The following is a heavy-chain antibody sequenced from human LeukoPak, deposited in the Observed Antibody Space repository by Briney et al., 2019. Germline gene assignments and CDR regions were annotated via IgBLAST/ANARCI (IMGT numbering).Heavy chain of an antibody. CDR3: ARLLCSGSDCYLDY. CDR1: GVSISSSGYY. V-gene: IGHV4-39*01. Sequence: PSDTLSLTCTVSGVSISSSGYYWGWIRHPPGKWLESIGLIYYSGTTYYNPSLKNRITISVDTSKNQFSLRLTSVTAADTAVYHCARLLCSGSDCYLDYWGQGALVTVSS. J-gene: IGHJ4*02. CDR2: IYYSGTT. D-gene: IGHD2-21*02.